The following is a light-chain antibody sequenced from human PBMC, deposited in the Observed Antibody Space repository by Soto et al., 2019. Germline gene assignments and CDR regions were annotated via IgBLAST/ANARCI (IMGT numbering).Light chain of an antibody. J-gene: IGKJ5*01. CDR1: QNINNY. Sequence: DIQMTQSPSSLSASVGDRVTITCQASQNINNYLNWYQQKPGRAPKLLIYDASNLEAGVPSGVRGSGSGTDFTFTISRLQPEDSARYYCQQYENLPTFGQGTRREIK. CDR2: DAS. CDR3: QQYENLPT. V-gene: IGKV1-33*01.